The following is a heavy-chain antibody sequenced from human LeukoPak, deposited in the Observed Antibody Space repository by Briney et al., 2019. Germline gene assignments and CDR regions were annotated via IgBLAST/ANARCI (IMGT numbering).Heavy chain of an antibody. CDR1: GGTFSSYA. V-gene: IGHV1-69*13. D-gene: IGHD1-1*01. J-gene: IGHJ4*02. CDR2: FIPMFGTA. Sequence: SVKVSCKASGGTFSSYAISWVRQAPGQGLEWMGGFIPMFGTANYAQKFQGRVTIIADESTSTAYMELSSLRSEDTAVYYCARQAAQLELDYWGQGTLVTVSS. CDR3: ARQAAQLELDY.